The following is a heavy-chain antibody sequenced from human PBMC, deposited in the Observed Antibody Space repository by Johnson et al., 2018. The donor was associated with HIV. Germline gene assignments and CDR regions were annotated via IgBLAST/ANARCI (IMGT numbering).Heavy chain of an antibody. Sequence: HVHLVESGGGVFQPRRSLRLSSSASPFTFRSYGMHCVRQAPRKVLASLAVISYSVNTKYYADSVTARFTISRDNSKNTLYLQMNSLRAEDTAVYYCARPHIVVVTAGYAFDIWGQGTMVTVSS. CDR1: PFTFRSYG. CDR3: ARPHIVVVTAGYAFDI. J-gene: IGHJ3*02. V-gene: IGHV3-30*03. CDR2: ISYSVNTK. D-gene: IGHD2-21*02.